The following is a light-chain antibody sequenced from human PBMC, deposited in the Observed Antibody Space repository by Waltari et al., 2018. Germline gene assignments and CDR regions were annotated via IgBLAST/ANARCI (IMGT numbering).Light chain of an antibody. CDR3: YSTTDNNLGV. Sequence: SSELTQPSSVSVSPGQTARITCSGDMLPKKYTRWFQQKPGQAPVLVLYQDSARPSGIPERFSGSSSGTTVTLTISGAQVEDEADCYCYSTTDNNLGVFGPGTRVTVL. CDR1: MLPKKY. J-gene: IGLJ1*01. V-gene: IGLV3-27*01. CDR2: QDS.